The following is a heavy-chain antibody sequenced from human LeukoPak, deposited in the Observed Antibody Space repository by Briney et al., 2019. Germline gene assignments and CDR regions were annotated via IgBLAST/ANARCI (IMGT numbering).Heavy chain of an antibody. CDR2: IKPDGSEK. J-gene: IGHJ4*02. V-gene: IGHV3-7*03. D-gene: IGHD3-10*01. CDR1: GFIFSGYW. Sequence: GGSLRLSCAASGFIFSGYWMTWVRQAPGKGLEWVANIKPDGSEKYSVDSVKGRFTISRDNAKNSLYLQMNSLRAEDTAVYYCAKDRFGGSGNYYKDYWGQGTLVTVSS. CDR3: AKDRFGGSGNYYKDY.